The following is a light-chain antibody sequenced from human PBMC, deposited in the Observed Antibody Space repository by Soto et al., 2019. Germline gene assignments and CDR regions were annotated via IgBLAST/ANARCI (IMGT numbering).Light chain of an antibody. Sequence: EIVRTQSPGTLSLSPGERATLSCRASQSVSSSYLAWYQQKPGQAPRLLIDGEYSRAYGIPERFSGSGSGTDFTLTISRLEPEDFAVYYCHQYGSSGTLGQGTKVDI. J-gene: IGKJ1*01. CDR1: QSVSSSY. CDR3: HQYGSSGT. CDR2: GEY. V-gene: IGKV3-20*01.